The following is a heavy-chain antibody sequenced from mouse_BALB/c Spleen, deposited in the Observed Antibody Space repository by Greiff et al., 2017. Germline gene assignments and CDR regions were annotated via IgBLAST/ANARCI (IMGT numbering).Heavy chain of an antibody. CDR1: GFAFSSYD. Sequence: EVKLMESGGGLVKPGGSLKLSCAASGFAFSSYDMSWVRQTPEKRLEWVAYISSGGGSTYYPDTVKGRFTISRDNAKNTLYLQMSSLKSEDTAMYYWARHKDYYFDYWGQGTTLTVSS. V-gene: IGHV5-12-1*01. CDR2: ISSGGGST. J-gene: IGHJ2*01. CDR3: ARHKDYYFDY.